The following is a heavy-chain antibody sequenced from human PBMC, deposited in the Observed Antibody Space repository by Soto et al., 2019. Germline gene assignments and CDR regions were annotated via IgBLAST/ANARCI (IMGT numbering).Heavy chain of an antibody. CDR3: ARDPGGEPAAIGP. V-gene: IGHV3-21*01. Sequence: GGSLRLSCAASGFDFTTFSMNWVRQAPGKGLEWVSFISPSSPYTSYADSVKGRFIISGDNAENSLYLQMNSLRAEDTAVYYCARDPGGEPAAIGPCGQGTLVTVSS. CDR2: ISPSSPYT. CDR1: GFDFTTFS. D-gene: IGHD2-2*02. J-gene: IGHJ5*02.